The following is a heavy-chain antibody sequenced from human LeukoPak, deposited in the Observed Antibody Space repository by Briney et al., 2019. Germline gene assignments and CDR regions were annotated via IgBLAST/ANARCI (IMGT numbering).Heavy chain of an antibody. CDR3: ARVGKKGMSHFLDV. CDR1: GFSFSTYW. V-gene: IGHV3-7*01. CDR2: IQPVGSEK. D-gene: IGHD1-14*01. J-gene: IGHJ6*04. Sequence: PGGSMRLSCAGTGFSFSTYWMSWVRQAPGKGLEWEANIQPVGSEKYYVVSVRGRFTSSRDNSKNSLDLQMNGLRAGDTAVYYCARVGKKGMSHFLDVWVKGTTVTVSS.